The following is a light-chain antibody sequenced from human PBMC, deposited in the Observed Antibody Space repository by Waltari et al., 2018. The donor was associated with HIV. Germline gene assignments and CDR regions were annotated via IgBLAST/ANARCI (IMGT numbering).Light chain of an antibody. V-gene: IGLV2-14*03. Sequence: SAVTQPASVSGLPGQSINISCNGDDSAFGLYNFVSCYHPHPDTLPRLILYDVDSRASGISHRFSGSMSGHAASLNSSGLRAEDEADYYCASFTGDHTLLFGGGTKVTVL. J-gene: IGLJ2*01. CDR2: DVD. CDR1: DSAFGLYNF. CDR3: ASFTGDHTLL.